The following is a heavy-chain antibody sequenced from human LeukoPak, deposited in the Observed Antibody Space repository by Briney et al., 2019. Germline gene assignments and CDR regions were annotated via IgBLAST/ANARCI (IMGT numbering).Heavy chain of an antibody. V-gene: IGHV3-74*01. CDR1: GFTFSSYW. Sequence: GGSLRLSCAASGFTFSSYWMHWVRQAPGKGLVWVSRINSDGSSTSYADSVKGRFTISRDNAKNTLYLQMNSLRAEDTAVYYCARDAPSYYYDSSGYYGDAFDIWGQGTMVTVSS. CDR2: INSDGSST. D-gene: IGHD3-22*01. CDR3: ARDAPSYYYDSSGYYGDAFDI. J-gene: IGHJ3*02.